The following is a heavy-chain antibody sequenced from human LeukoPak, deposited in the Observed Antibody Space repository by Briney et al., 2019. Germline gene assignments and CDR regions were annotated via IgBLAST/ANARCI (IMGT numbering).Heavy chain of an antibody. Sequence: PGGSLRLSCAASGFTFSSYAMSWVRQAPGEGLEWVSGSGSGGSTYYADSVKGRFTISRDNSKNTLYLQMNSLRAEDTAVYYCAKDFWSGYYPNYWGQGTLVTVSS. V-gene: IGHV3-23*01. CDR2: SGSGGST. D-gene: IGHD3-3*01. CDR3: AKDFWSGYYPNY. CDR1: GFTFSSYA. J-gene: IGHJ4*02.